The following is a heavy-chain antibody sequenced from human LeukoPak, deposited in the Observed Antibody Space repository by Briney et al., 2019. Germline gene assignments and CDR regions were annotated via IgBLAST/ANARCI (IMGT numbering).Heavy chain of an antibody. CDR1: GYTFTSYD. CDR3: ARAPSTPALRYSVPAAIRRLDWFDP. Sequence: ASVKVSCKASGYTFTSYDINWVRQATGQGLEWMGWMNPNSSNTGYAQKFQGRVTMTRNTSISTAYMELSSLRSEDTAVYYCARAPSTPALRYSVPAAIRRLDWFDPWGQGTLVTVSS. J-gene: IGHJ5*02. V-gene: IGHV1-8*01. CDR2: MNPNSSNT. D-gene: IGHD2-2*01.